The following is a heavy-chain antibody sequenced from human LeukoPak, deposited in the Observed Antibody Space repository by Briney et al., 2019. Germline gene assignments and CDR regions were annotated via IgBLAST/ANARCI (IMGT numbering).Heavy chain of an antibody. V-gene: IGHV3-23*01. CDR2: ISGTGGTT. J-gene: IGHJ4*02. CDR3: AKDDSMVRGVTQFEY. CDR1: GFTFSNYA. D-gene: IGHD3-10*01. Sequence: GGSLRLSCAASGFTFSNYAMSWVRQAPGKGLEWVSAISGTGGTTYYAESVKGRFTISRDNSKNTLSLQMNSLRAEDTAVYYCAKDDSMVRGVTQFEYWGQGTLVTVSS.